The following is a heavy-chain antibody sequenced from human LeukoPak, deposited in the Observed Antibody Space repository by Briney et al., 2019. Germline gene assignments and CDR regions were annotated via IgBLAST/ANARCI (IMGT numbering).Heavy chain of an antibody. Sequence: SETLSLTCTVSGGSISSSSYYWGWIRQPPGKGLEWIGSIYYSGSTYYNPSLKSRVTISVDTSKNQFSLKLSSVTAADTAVYYCARAIRLYSGYGHFHYWGQGTLVTVSS. CDR1: GGSISSSSYY. V-gene: IGHV4-39*07. D-gene: IGHD5-12*01. CDR3: ARAIRLYSGYGHFHY. J-gene: IGHJ4*02. CDR2: IYYSGST.